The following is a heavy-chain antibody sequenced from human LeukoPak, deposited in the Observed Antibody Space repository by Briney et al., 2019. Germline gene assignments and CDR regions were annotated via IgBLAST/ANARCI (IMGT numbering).Heavy chain of an antibody. CDR3: TRPVN. CDR1: GLTFSGSA. V-gene: IGHV3-73*01. J-gene: IGHJ4*02. Sequence: AGGSLRLSCAASGLTFSGSAVHWVRHASGEGLEWGGRIRSKANSYATAYAASVKGRFTISRDDSKNTAYLQMNSLKTEDTAVYYCTRPVNWGQGTLVTVSS. D-gene: IGHD4-23*01. CDR2: IRSKANSYAT.